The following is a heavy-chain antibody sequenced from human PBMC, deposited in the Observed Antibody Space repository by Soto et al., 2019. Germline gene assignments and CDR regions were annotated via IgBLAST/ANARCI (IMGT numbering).Heavy chain of an antibody. D-gene: IGHD4-17*01. V-gene: IGHV1-18*01. Sequence: QVQLVQSGAEVKKPGASVKVSCKASGYTFTSYGISWVRQAPGQGLEWMGWISAYNGNTNYAQKLQGRVTITTDTSTSTAYMELRSLRSDDTAVYYCAIETIDYGGNPRLDYWGQGTLVTVSS. J-gene: IGHJ4*02. CDR2: ISAYNGNT. CDR3: AIETIDYGGNPRLDY. CDR1: GYTFTSYG.